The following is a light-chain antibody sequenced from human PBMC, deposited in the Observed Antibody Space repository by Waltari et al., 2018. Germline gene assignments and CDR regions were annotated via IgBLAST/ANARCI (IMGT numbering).Light chain of an antibody. V-gene: IGLV1-47*01. J-gene: IGLJ3*02. Sequence: QSVLTQPPSASGTPGQSVTISCSGGSTNIGTNYVYWYQHLPGGAPKLLMSKTNHRTAGVPNRCSGSKSGTSASLAISGRRSEDGADYYCAAWSDSLYVALFGGGTKLTVL. CDR3: AAWSDSLYVAL. CDR1: STNIGTNY. CDR2: KTN.